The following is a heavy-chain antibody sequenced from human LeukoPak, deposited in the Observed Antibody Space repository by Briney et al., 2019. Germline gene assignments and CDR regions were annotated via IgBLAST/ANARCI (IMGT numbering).Heavy chain of an antibody. V-gene: IGHV1-3*01. CDR3: ASSPPLDAFDI. CDR1: GYSFTSYA. J-gene: IGHJ3*02. Sequence: ASVKVSCKASGYSFTSYAVHWVRQAPGQKLEWMGWINAGSANTKYSQKFQGRVTMTRDTSTSTVYMELSSLRSEDTAVYYCASSPPLDAFDIWGQGTMVTVSS. CDR2: INAGSANT.